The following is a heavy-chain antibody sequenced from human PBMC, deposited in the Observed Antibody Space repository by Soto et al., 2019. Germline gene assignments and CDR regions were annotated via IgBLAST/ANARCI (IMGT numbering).Heavy chain of an antibody. CDR2: ISSSSSYI. V-gene: IGHV3-21*01. Sequence: EVQLVESGGGLVKPGGSLRLSCAASGFTFSSYSMNWVRQAPGKGLEWVSSISSSSSYIYYADSVKGRFTISRDNAKNSLYLQMNSLRAEDTAVYYCASDFTVTNSWFDPWGQGTLVTVSS. CDR1: GFTFSSYS. D-gene: IGHD4-17*01. CDR3: ASDFTVTNSWFDP. J-gene: IGHJ5*02.